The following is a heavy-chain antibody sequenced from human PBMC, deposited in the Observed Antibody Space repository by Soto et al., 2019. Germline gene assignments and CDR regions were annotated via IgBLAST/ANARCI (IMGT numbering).Heavy chain of an antibody. CDR3: ASQMYFFDSSGYFPPPI. D-gene: IGHD3-22*01. CDR2: ISYDEATT. Sequence: GGSLRLSCSASGSAFRGYSIHWVRQAPGKGLEGITLISYDEATTFYADSVKGRFTISRDDSKNVSYLQMDSLRREDTGVYFCASQMYFFDSSGYFPPPIWGQGTLVTVSS. CDR1: GSAFRGYS. J-gene: IGHJ4*02. V-gene: IGHV3-30-3*01.